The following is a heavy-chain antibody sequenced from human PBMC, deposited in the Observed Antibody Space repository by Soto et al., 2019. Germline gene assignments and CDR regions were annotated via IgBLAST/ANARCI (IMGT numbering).Heavy chain of an antibody. CDR1: GGSINDFY. J-gene: IGHJ5*02. V-gene: IGHV4-59*01. CDR2: IYYSGST. Sequence: SETLSLTCTVSGGSINDFYWSWIRQPPGKGLEWIGYIYYSGSTDYNPSLKGRVTISVDTSKNQFSLKLRSVTAADTAVYYCAREFHLGTYSSSPAWFDPWGQGTLVTVSS. D-gene: IGHD6-13*01. CDR3: AREFHLGTYSSSPAWFDP.